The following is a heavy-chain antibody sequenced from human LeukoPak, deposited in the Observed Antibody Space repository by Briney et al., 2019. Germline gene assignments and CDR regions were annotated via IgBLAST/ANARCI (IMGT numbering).Heavy chain of an antibody. CDR3: ARADYDFWSGPGVPDAFDI. CDR1: GGTFSSYA. Sequence: ASVKVSCKASGGTFSSYAISWVRQAPGQGLEWMGGIIPIFGTANYAQKFQGRVTITTDESTSTAYMELSSLRSEDTAVYYCARADYDFWSGPGVPDAFDIWGQGTMVTVSS. D-gene: IGHD3-3*01. J-gene: IGHJ3*02. V-gene: IGHV1-69*05. CDR2: IIPIFGTA.